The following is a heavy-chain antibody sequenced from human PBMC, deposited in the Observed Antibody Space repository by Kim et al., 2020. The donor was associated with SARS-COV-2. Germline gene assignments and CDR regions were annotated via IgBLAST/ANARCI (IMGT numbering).Heavy chain of an antibody. CDR3: ARGSLRMPTIWAVTY. CDR2: ISYDGRYE. V-gene: IGHV3-30*04. Sequence: GGSLRLPCAASGFIFRNYAMHWLRQAPGKGLEWVAVISYDGRYENLTDSVKGRFTISRDNSNNMMYLQMTSLRREDTAVYYCARGSLRMPTIWAVTYWG. J-gene: IGHJ4*01. CDR1: GFIFRNYA. D-gene: IGHD3-16*01.